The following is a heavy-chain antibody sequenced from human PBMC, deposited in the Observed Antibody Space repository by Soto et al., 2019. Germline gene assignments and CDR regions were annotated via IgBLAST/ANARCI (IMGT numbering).Heavy chain of an antibody. J-gene: IGHJ4*02. CDR2: INAGNGNT. CDR1: GSTFTSYA. Sequence: ASVTVSCKASGSTFTSYALHWVRQAPGQGHEWIGWINAGNGNTKYSQKFQGRVTITRDTSASTAYMELSSLRSEDTAVYYCARGLNGYLHYFDYWGQGTPVTVSS. CDR3: ARGLNGYLHYFDY. V-gene: IGHV1-3*01. D-gene: IGHD5-18*01.